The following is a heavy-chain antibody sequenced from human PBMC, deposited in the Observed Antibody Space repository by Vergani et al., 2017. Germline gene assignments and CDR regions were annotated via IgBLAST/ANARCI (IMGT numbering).Heavy chain of an antibody. CDR2: IYTSGST. Sequence: QVQLQESGPGLVKPSQTLSLTCTVSGGSISSGSYYWSWIRQPAGKGLEWIGRIYTSGSTNYNPSLKSRVTISVDTSKNQFSLKLSSVTAADTAVYYCARGLRITSFGVVIIMSGGNDAFDIWGQGTMVTVSS. CDR1: GGSISSGSYY. D-gene: IGHD3-3*01. J-gene: IGHJ3*02. CDR3: ARGLRITSFGVVIIMSGGNDAFDI. V-gene: IGHV4-61*02.